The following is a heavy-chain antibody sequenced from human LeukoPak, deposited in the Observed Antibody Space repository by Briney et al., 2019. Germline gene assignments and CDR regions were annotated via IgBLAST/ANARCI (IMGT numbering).Heavy chain of an antibody. CDR2: ISSGCSYM. Sequence: PGGSLSLFCSASGFTFSSYSMHGVRQAPAKGLEWVSSISSGCSYMCYPDSVKGRFTISRDNAKNSLYPQINSLRVEDTAVYYWARDRPTVSGAATAAGPYYGMDVWGQGTTVTVSS. D-gene: IGHD6-13*01. J-gene: IGHJ6*02. CDR3: ARDRPTVSGAATAAGPYYGMDV. V-gene: IGHV3-21*01. CDR1: GFTFSSYS.